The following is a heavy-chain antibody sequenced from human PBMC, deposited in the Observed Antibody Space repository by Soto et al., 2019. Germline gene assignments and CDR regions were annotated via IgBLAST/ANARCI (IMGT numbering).Heavy chain of an antibody. V-gene: IGHV4-59*01. CDR1: GGSISSYY. J-gene: IGHJ4*02. CDR2: IYYSGST. CDR3: ARETVGATFDY. Sequence: KTSETLSLTCTVSGGSISSYYWSWIRQPPGKGLEWIGYIYYSGSTNYNPSLKSRVTISVDTSKNQFSLKLSSVTAADTAVYYCARETVGATFDYWGQGTLVTVSS. D-gene: IGHD1-26*01.